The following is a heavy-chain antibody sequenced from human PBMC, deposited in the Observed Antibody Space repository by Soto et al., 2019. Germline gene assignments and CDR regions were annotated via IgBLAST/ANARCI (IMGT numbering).Heavy chain of an antibody. CDR2: INPNSGGT. CDR1: GYTFTGDY. CDR3: ARGKRTLIRGAVYYFDY. D-gene: IGHD3-10*01. J-gene: IGHJ4*02. V-gene: IGHV1-2*02. Sequence: QVQLVQSGAEVKKPGASVKVSCKASGYTFTGDYIHWVRQAPGQGLEWMGWINPNSGGTNYAQKFQGRVTMTRVTSISTVYMEVSWLTSDDTAVYFCARGKRTLIRGAVYYFDYWGQGTLVTVSS.